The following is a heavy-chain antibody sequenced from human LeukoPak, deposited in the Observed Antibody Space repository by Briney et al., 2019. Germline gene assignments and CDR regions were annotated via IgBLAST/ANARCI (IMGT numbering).Heavy chain of an antibody. CDR1: GFTFSSYA. V-gene: IGHV3-23*01. Sequence: GGSLRLSCAASGFTFSSYAMSWVRQAPGKGLEWVSGISGSGDNTYYADSVKGRFTISRDNSKNTLYVQVNSLRADDTAVYYCARDKIVGPTTLDYWGQGTLVTVSS. CDR3: ARDKIVGPTTLDY. D-gene: IGHD1-26*01. CDR2: ISGSGDNT. J-gene: IGHJ4*02.